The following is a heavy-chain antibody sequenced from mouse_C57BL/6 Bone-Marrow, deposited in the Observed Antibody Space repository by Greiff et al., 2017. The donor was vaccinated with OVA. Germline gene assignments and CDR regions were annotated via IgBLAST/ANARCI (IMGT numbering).Heavy chain of an antibody. J-gene: IGHJ4*01. CDR1: GYTFTDHT. CDR3: ARGYYYAMDY. D-gene: IGHD2-2*01. CDR2: IYPSAGST. Sequence: QVQLQQSDAELVKPGASVKISCKVSGYTFTDHTIHWMKQRPEQGLEWIGYIYPSAGSTQYNEKFKGKATLTADKSSSTAYMQLNSLTSEDYAVYVCARGYYYAMDYWGQGTSVTVSS. V-gene: IGHV1-78*01.